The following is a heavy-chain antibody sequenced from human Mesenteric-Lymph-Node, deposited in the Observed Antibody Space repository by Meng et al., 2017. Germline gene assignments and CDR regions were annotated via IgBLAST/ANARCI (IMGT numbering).Heavy chain of an antibody. D-gene: IGHD6-25*01. CDR3: ARDRSGLGAFDY. J-gene: IGHJ4*02. CDR1: GGSISSGCYY. V-gene: IGHV4-31*01. Sequence: HVQPQQSRPGLVKPPQTLSLLCTVSGGSISSGCYYCTWIRQHREKGLECIGYIYYSGTTYYHPSLKSLVTISVDTSKNQFSLKLSAVTAADTAVYYCARDRSGLGAFDYWGQGTLVTVSS. CDR2: IYYSGTT.